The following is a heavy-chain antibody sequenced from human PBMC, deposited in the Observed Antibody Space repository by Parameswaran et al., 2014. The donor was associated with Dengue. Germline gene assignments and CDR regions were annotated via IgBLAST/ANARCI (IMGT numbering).Heavy chain of an antibody. D-gene: IGHD6-13*01. CDR2: IWYDGSNK. CDR3: ARVGYSSSWYQGYYYGMDV. Sequence: WIRQPPGKGLEWVAVIWYDGSNKYYADSVKGRFTISRDNSKNTLYLQMNSLRAEDTAVYYCARVGYSSSWYQGYYYGMDVWGQGTTVTVSS. J-gene: IGHJ6*02. V-gene: IGHV3-33*01.